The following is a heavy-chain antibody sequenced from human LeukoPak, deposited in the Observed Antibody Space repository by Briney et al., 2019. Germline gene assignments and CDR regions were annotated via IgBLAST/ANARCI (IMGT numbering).Heavy chain of an antibody. J-gene: IGHJ4*02. CDR3: AREPFWSGYYSNLHFDY. CDR2: INPNSGGT. V-gene: IGHV1-2*02. D-gene: IGHD3-3*01. CDR1: GYTFTGYY. Sequence: ASVKVSCKASGYTFTGYYMHWVRQAPGQGLEWMGWINPNSGGTNYAQKFQGRVTMTRDTSISTAYMELSRLRSDDTAMYYCAREPFWSGYYSNLHFDYWGQGTLVTASS.